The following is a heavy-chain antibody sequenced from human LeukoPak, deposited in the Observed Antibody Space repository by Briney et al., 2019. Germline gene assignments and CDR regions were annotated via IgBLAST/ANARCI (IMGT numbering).Heavy chain of an antibody. V-gene: IGHV4-61*02. J-gene: IGHJ6*02. CDR3: ARASILPNYYGMDV. Sequence: SETLSLTCAVSGGSISSGGYYWSWIRQPAGKGLEWIGRIYTSGSTNYNPSLKSRVTMSVDTSKNQFSLKLSSVTAADTAVYYCARASILPNYYGMDVWGQGTTVTVSS. CDR1: GGSISSGGYY. D-gene: IGHD3-10*01. CDR2: IYTSGST.